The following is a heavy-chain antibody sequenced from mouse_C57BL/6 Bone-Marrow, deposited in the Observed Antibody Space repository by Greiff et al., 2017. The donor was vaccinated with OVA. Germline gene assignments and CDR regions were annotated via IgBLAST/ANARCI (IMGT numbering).Heavy chain of an antibody. CDR2: ISGGGGNT. Sequence: EVQLMESGGGLVKPGGSLKLSCAASGFTFSSYTMSWVRQTPEKRLEWVATISGGGGNTYYPDSVKGRFTISRDNAKNTLYLQMSSLRSEDTALYYCARQLKGFAYWGQGTLVTVSA. CDR1: GFTFSSYT. J-gene: IGHJ3*01. V-gene: IGHV5-9*01. CDR3: ARQLKGFAY.